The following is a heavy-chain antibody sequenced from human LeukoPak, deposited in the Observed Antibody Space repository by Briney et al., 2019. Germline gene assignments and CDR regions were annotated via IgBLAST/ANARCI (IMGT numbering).Heavy chain of an antibody. Sequence: GGSLRLSCAASGFAFSSYWMSWVRQAPGKGLEWVANIRPDGSEKDYVDSVKGRFTISRDNSKNTMFLQMNSLRAEDTAVYYCARSVTLGDYDDSWFDPWGQGTLVTVSS. CDR3: ARSVTLGDYDDSWFDP. V-gene: IGHV3-7*04. J-gene: IGHJ5*02. CDR1: GFAFSSYW. CDR2: IRPDGSEK. D-gene: IGHD4-17*01.